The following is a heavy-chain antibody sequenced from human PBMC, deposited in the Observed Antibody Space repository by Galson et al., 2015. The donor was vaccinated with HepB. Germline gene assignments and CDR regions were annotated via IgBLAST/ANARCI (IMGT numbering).Heavy chain of an antibody. CDR1: GFTFDDYA. V-gene: IGHV3-9*01. D-gene: IGHD2-15*01. J-gene: IGHJ3*02. CDR3: AKDIRYCASGSCNGDAFDI. Sequence: SLRLSCAVSGFTFDDYAMHWVRQVPGKGLEWVAGIGWNSATIGYAESVKGRFTISRENAKNSLYLQMNSLRAGDTALYYCAKDIRYCASGSCNGDAFDIWGQGTMVTVSS. CDR2: IGWNSATI.